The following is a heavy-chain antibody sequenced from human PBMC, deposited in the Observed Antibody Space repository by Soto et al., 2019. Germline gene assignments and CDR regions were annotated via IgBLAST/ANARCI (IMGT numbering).Heavy chain of an antibody. V-gene: IGHV5-51*01. CDR2: IFTRDSET. CDR1: GHLFNNHW. J-gene: IGHJ5*02. D-gene: IGHD3-10*01. Sequence: ESLKISCKGPGHLFNNHWIGWVRQTPGKGLEWMGLIFTRDSETKTSPSFQGHVSFSVDNSINTVYLQWTSLKTTDTGIYFCARGYFDSGHGYDLWGQGSLVTVSS. CDR3: ARGYFDSGHGYDL.